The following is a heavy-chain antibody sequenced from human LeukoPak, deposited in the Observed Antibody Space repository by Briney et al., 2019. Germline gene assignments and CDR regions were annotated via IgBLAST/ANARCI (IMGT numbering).Heavy chain of an antibody. CDR1: DDSISSYY. D-gene: IGHD4-11*01. V-gene: IGHV4-59*08. CDR3: ARHLRGDYSNSWFDP. J-gene: IGHJ5*02. CDR2: ISYSGST. Sequence: SETLSLTCAVSDDSISSYYWSWIRQPPGKGLEWIGYISYSGSTNYNPSLKSRVAISMDTSKNQFSLKLSSVTAADTALYYCARHLRGDYSNSWFDPWGQGTLVTVSS.